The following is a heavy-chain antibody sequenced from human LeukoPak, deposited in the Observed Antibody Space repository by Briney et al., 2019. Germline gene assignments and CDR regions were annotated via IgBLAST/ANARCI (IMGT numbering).Heavy chain of an antibody. CDR3: AKERYGDYGAFDY. V-gene: IGHV3-9*01. Sequence: GGSLRLSCAASGFTFDDYAMHWVRQAPGKGLEWVSGISWNSGSIGYADSVKGRFTISRDNAKNSLYLQMNSLRAEDTALYYCAKERYGDYGAFDYWGQGTLVTVSS. CDR2: ISWNSGSI. D-gene: IGHD4-17*01. CDR1: GFTFDDYA. J-gene: IGHJ4*02.